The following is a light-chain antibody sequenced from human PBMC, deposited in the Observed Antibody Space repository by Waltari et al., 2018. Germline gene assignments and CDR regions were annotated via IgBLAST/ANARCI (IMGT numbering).Light chain of an antibody. J-gene: IGLJ3*02. Sequence: QSALTQPASVSGSPGQSITISCSRTISDVGNQHLVAWYQQLPGRAPQLLIYEVDKRPSGISGRFSGSMSGKTASLTISGLQAEDEADYYCCSYVGTVMFGGGTRVTVL. CDR1: ISDVGNQHL. CDR3: CSYVGTVM. CDR2: EVD. V-gene: IGLV2-23*02.